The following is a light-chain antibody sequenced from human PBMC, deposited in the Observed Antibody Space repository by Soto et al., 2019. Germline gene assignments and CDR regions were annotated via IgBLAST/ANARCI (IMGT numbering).Light chain of an antibody. CDR1: SSNIGGNS. CDR2: DDN. Sequence: QSVMTQPPSVSAAPGQKVTISCSGSSSNIGGNSVSWYQQLPGTAPKLLIYDDNKRPSGIPDRFSGSKSGTSATLGITGFQTGDEADYYCGSLDSSLSAHVFGTGTQLTVL. J-gene: IGLJ1*01. CDR3: GSLDSSLSAHV. V-gene: IGLV1-51*01.